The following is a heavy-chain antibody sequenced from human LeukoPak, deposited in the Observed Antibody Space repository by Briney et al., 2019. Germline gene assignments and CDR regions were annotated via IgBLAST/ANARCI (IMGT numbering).Heavy chain of an antibody. V-gene: IGHV3-11*04. CDR2: ISDGGSTL. CDR3: ARDRVAAAVRPSYWYFDL. Sequence: GGSLRLSCAVSGFTFSDFYMSWIRQAPGKGLEWLSYISDGGSTLSYADSVKGRFTISRDNAKNSLYLQMNSLRAEDTAVYYCARDRVAAAVRPSYWYFDLWGRGTLVTVSS. J-gene: IGHJ2*01. CDR1: GFTFSDFY. D-gene: IGHD6-13*01.